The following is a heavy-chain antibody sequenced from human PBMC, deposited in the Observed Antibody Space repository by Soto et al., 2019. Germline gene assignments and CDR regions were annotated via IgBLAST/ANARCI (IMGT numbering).Heavy chain of an antibody. D-gene: IGHD3-9*01. CDR3: AKAGGLRYFDGD. V-gene: IGHV3-23*04. CDR1: RFTFSDYS. CDR2: ISGGGGST. Sequence: EVQLVESGGDLVQPGGSLRLSCAVSRFTFSDYSMNWVRQAPGKGLEWVSYISGGGGSTYYADSVKGRFTISRDNSKNTLYLQMNSLRAEDTAVYYCAKAGGLRYFDGDWGQGTLVTVSS. J-gene: IGHJ4*02.